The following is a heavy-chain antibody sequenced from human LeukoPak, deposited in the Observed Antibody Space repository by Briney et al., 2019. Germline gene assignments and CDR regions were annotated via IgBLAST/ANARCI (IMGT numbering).Heavy chain of an antibody. J-gene: IGHJ4*02. V-gene: IGHV1-18*01. CDR2: ITAYNDNT. CDR3: ARDQTGVGGTGSDY. CDR1: GYTFTSYG. D-gene: IGHD6-19*01. Sequence: ASVKVSCKASGYTFTSYGISWVRQAPGQGLEWMGWITAYNDNTNYAQKLQGRVTMTTDTSTSTAYMELRSLRSDDTAVYYCARDQTGVGGTGSDYWGQGTLVTVSS.